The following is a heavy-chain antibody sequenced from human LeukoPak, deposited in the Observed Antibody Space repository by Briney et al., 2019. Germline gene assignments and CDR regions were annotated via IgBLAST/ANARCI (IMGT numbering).Heavy chain of an antibody. J-gene: IGHJ6*02. CDR1: GFTFSSYA. CDR3: AKDPVEMATITGYYYYGMDD. Sequence: GGSLRLSCAASGFTFSSYAMSWVRQAPGKGLEWVSAISGSGGSTYYADSVKGRFTISRDNSKNTLYLQMNSLRAEDTAVYYCAKDPVEMATITGYYYYGMDDWGQGTTVTVSS. V-gene: IGHV3-23*01. D-gene: IGHD5-24*01. CDR2: ISGSGGST.